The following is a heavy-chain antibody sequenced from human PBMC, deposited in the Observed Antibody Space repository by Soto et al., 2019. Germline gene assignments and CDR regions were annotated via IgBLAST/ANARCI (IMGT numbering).Heavy chain of an antibody. CDR1: GDSISGSQW. D-gene: IGHD5-12*01. J-gene: IGHJ4*02. CDR3: ARPARQDTVAGDY. CDR2: ISHTGTT. Sequence: PSETLSLTCAVSGDSISGSQWWSWVRLPPGKGLEWIGEISHTGTTNYNPSLKSRVTISLDTSKNQFSLKLSSVTAADTAVYYCARPARQDTVAGDYWGQGTLVTV. V-gene: IGHV4-4*02.